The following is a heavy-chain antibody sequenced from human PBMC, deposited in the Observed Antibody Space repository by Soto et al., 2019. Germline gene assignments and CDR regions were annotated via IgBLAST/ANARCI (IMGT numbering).Heavy chain of an antibody. CDR3: ARAPRGNYFYPSYFDY. Sequence: QVQLQESGPGLVKPSETLSLTCTVSGGSISSYYWSWIRQPPGKGLEWIGYIYYSGSTNFNPSLKSRITISVDTSKNQFSLQLSSVTAADTAVYYCARAPRGNYFYPSYFDYWGQVTLFTVSS. J-gene: IGHJ4*02. CDR1: GGSISSYY. CDR2: IYYSGST. D-gene: IGHD1-7*01. V-gene: IGHV4-59*01.